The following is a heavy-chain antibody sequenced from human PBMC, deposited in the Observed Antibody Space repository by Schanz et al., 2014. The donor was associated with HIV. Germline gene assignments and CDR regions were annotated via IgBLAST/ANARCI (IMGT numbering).Heavy chain of an antibody. J-gene: IGHJ1*01. D-gene: IGHD2-21*01. V-gene: IGHV1-8*02. CDR1: GYTFFDYD. CDR3: ARGNLAYCGGGSCYTRFQCFQH. CDR2: MNPKSGNT. Sequence: QVQLVQSGPEVKKPGASVRVSCETSGYTFFDYDINWVRQVPGQGLEWMGWMNPKSGNTGHAHKSQATATITTNTPQTTASMALTSLRSEDPAVFYCARGNLAYCGGGSCYTRFQCFQHWGQGPLVTVSS.